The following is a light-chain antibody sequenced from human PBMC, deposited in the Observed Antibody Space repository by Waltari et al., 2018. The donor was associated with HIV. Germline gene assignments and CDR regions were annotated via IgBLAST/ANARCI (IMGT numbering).Light chain of an antibody. CDR1: SGTIASSY. V-gene: IGLV6-57*01. J-gene: IGLJ1*01. CDR2: ANN. Sequence: NFILTQPHSVSASPGKTVTISCPRSSGTIASSYVQWYQQPPGSSPTTVFYANNQRPSGVPDRFSGSIDSSSNSASLTISGLRTEDEADYYCQSHDNKIFYVFGGGTYVTVL. CDR3: QSHDNKIFYV.